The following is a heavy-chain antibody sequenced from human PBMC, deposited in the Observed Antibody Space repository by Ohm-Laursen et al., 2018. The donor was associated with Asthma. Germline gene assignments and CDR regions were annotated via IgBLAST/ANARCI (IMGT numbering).Heavy chain of an antibody. D-gene: IGHD2-8*01. CDR2: ISYDASNR. J-gene: IGHJ5*02. CDR3: AKDVGYCTNGVCLYNWFDP. CDR1: GYTFSRYS. Sequence: SLRLSCAASGYTFSRYSIHWVRQIPGKGLEWVAVISYDASNRFYADSVRGRFTISRDDSKSTVYLQMDSLRAEDTAVYYCAKDVGYCTNGVCLYNWFDPWGQGTQVTVSS. V-gene: IGHV3-30*18.